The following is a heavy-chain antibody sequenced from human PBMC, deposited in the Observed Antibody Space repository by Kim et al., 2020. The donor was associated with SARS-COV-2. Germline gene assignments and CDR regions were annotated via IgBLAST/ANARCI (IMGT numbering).Heavy chain of an antibody. V-gene: IGHV3-64D*09. CDR2: ISSNGGST. D-gene: IGHD3-9*01. J-gene: IGHJ2*01. CDR1: GFTFSSYA. CDR3: VKEKGLRYFDWLRTHWYFEL. Sequence: GGSLRLSCSASGFTFSSYAMNWVRQAPGKGLEYVSAISSNGGSTYYADSVKGRFTISRDNSKNTLYLQMSSLRAEDTAVYYCVKEKGLRYFDWLRTHWYFELWGRGTLVTVSS.